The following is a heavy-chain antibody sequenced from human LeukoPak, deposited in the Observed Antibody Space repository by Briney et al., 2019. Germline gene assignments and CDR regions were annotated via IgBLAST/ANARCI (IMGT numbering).Heavy chain of an antibody. CDR3: ARQLGSGWYNWFDP. CDR1: GYSISSGYY. J-gene: IGHJ5*02. V-gene: IGHV4-38-2*01. Sequence: SETLSLTCAVSGYSISSGYYWGWIRQPPGKGLEWIGSIYHSGSTYYNPSLKSRVTISVDTSKNQFSLKLSSVTAADTDVYYCARQLGSGWYNWFDPWGRGTLVTVSS. CDR2: IYHSGST. D-gene: IGHD6-19*01.